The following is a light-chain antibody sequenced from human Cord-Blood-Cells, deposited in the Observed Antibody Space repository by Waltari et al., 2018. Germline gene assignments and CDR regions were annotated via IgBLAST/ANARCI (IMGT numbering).Light chain of an antibody. V-gene: IGKV1-39*01. CDR2: AAS. J-gene: IGKJ1*01. CDR1: QSISSY. CDR3: QQSYSTPWT. Sequence: DIQMTQSPSSLSASVGDRVTITCRARQSISSYLNWNQQKPGQAPKLLIYAASSLQSGVPSRFSGSGSGTDFTLTISSLQPEDFATYYCQQSYSTPWTFGQGTKVEIK.